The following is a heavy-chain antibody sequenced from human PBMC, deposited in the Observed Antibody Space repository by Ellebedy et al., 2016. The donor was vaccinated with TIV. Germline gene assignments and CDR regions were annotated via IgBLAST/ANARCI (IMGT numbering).Heavy chain of an antibody. CDR3: TRGLREWDLKSGVVPGNWFDP. V-gene: IGHV3-13*01. D-gene: IGHD1-26*01. J-gene: IGHJ5*02. CDR1: GFTFSSYD. CDR2: IGTAGDT. Sequence: GESLKISCAASGFTFSSYDMHWVRQATGKGLEWVSAIGTAGDTYYPGSVKGRFTISRENAKNSLYLQMNSLRAGDTAVYYCTRGLREWDLKSGVVPGNWFDPWGQGTLVTVSS.